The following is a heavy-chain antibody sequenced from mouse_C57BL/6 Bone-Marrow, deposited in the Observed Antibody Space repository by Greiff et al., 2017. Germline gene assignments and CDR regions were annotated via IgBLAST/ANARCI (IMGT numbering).Heavy chain of an antibody. CDR1: GYSITSGYY. J-gene: IGHJ4*01. CDR2: ISYDGSN. V-gene: IGHV3-6*01. CDR3: DRDRIWGDY. Sequence: EVKLMESGPGLVKPSQSLSLTCSVTGYSITSGYYWNWIRQFPGNKLEWMGYISYDGSNNYNPSLKNRISITRDTSKNQFFLKLKSVTTEDTATYYCDRDRIWGDYWGQGTSVTVSS.